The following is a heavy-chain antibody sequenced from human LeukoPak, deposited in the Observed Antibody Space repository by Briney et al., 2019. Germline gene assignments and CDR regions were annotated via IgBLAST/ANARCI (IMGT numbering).Heavy chain of an antibody. Sequence: GGSLRLSCAASGFTLSSYAMSWVRQAPGKGLEWVSSISASGGSTNYADSVKGRFTISRDNSKNTVYLQMNSLRAEDTAVYYCAKVMKGSERLTMVRGVIIKTAGLYYMDVWGKGATVTVSS. J-gene: IGHJ6*03. D-gene: IGHD3-10*01. CDR2: ISASGGST. CDR3: AKVMKGSERLTMVRGVIIKTAGLYYMDV. V-gene: IGHV3-23*01. CDR1: GFTLSSYA.